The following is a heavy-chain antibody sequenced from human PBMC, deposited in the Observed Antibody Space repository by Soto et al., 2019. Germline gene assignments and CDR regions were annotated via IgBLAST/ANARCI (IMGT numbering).Heavy chain of an antibody. J-gene: IGHJ5*02. V-gene: IGHV3-13*01. D-gene: IGHD6-13*01. CDR1: GFTFSSYD. CDR2: IGTAGDT. Sequence: GGSLRLSCAASGFTFSSYDMHWVRQATGKGLEWVSAIGTAGDTYYPGSVKGRFTISRENAKNSLYLQMNSLRAEDTAVYYCAGGRESSWYNNWFDPWGQGTLVTVSS. CDR3: AGGRESSWYNNWFDP.